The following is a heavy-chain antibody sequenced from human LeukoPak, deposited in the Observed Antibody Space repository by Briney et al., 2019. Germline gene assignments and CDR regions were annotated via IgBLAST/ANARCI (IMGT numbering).Heavy chain of an antibody. Sequence: ASVKVSCKASGYTFTSYAMNWVRQAPGQGLEWMGWINTNIGNPTYAQGFTGRFVFSLDTSVSTAYLQISSLKAEDTAVYYCARGPLAYGSFVLGYWGQGTLVTVSS. J-gene: IGHJ4*02. CDR3: ARGPLAYGSFVLGY. D-gene: IGHD3-10*01. V-gene: IGHV7-4-1*02. CDR1: GYTFTSYA. CDR2: INTNIGNP.